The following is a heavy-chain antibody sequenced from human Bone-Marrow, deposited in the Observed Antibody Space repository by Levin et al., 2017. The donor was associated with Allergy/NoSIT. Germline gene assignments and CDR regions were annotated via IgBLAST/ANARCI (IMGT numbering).Heavy chain of an antibody. CDR2: IRTKANNYAT. Sequence: GESLKISCAASGFTFSDSTIHWVRQASGKGLEWVGRIRTKANNYATIYGASVKGRFTISRDDSENTAYLQMNSLKTEDTAVYYCSRPSYSFGSGNYYYMDVWGKGTTVTVSS. D-gene: IGHD3-10*01. J-gene: IGHJ6*03. CDR1: GFTFSDST. V-gene: IGHV3-73*01. CDR3: SRPSYSFGSGNYYYMDV.